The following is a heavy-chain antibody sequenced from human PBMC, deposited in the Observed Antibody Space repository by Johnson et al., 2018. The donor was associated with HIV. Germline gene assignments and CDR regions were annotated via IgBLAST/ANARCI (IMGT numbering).Heavy chain of an antibody. J-gene: IGHJ3*02. CDR2: ISSSGGGT. D-gene: IGHD1-26*01. CDR3: ARVMGATQVMGAFDI. Sequence: VQLVESGGGLVQPGGSLRLSCAASGLTFSSFAMNWVRQAPGKGLEWVSAISSSGGGTYYADSVKGRFTISRDNSNNTLYLQMNSLRAEDTAVYYCARVMGATQVMGAFDIWGQGTMVTVSS. V-gene: IGHV3-23*04. CDR1: GLTFSSFA.